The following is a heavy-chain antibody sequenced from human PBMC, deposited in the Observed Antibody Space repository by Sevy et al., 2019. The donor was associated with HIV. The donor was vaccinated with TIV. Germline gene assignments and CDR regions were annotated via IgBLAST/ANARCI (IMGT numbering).Heavy chain of an antibody. CDR3: AREGCTQPHDY. J-gene: IGHJ4*02. Sequence: AGSLRLSCAASGFTFAKYSMSWVRQAPGKGLEWVSTFSFGCGRINYADSVKGRFTISRDDSKNTLFLQMNSLRAEDTATYFCAREGCTQPHDYWGQGTLVTVSS. D-gene: IGHD2-8*01. CDR1: GFTFAKYS. V-gene: IGHV3-23*01. CDR2: FSFGCGRI.